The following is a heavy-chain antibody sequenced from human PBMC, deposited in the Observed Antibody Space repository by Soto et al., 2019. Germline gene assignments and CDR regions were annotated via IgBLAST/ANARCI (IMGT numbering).Heavy chain of an antibody. D-gene: IGHD2-2*01. CDR2: IYPGDSDT. Sequence: GESLKISCKGSGYSFTSYWIGWVRQMPGKGLEWMGIIYPGDSDTRYSPSFQGQVTISADKSISTAYLQWSSLKASDTAMYYCASAQECSSGLLNAFDIWGQGTMVTVS. CDR3: ASAQECSSGLLNAFDI. V-gene: IGHV5-51*01. CDR1: GYSFTSYW. J-gene: IGHJ3*02.